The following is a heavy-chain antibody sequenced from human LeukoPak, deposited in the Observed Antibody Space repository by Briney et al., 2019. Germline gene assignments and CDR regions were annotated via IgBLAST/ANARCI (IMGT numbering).Heavy chain of an antibody. Sequence: GGSLRLSCAASGLTVSSNYMSWVRKAPGKGLGWVSVIYSGGSTYHADSVKGRFTISRDNSKNTLYLQMNSLRAEDTAVYYCASHSPYGDYVGYWGQGTLVTVSS. J-gene: IGHJ4*02. CDR2: IYSGGST. D-gene: IGHD4-17*01. CDR1: GLTVSSNY. V-gene: IGHV3-53*01. CDR3: ASHSPYGDYVGY.